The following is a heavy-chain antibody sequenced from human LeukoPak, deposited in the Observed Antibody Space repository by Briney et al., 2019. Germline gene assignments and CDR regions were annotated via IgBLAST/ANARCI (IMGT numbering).Heavy chain of an antibody. J-gene: IGHJ5*02. Sequence: ASVKVSCKASGYTFTSYGISWVRQAPGQGLEWMGWISAYNGNTNYAQKLQGRVTMTTDTSTSTAYMELRSLRSDDTAVYYCARGSYYYDSSGPNWFDPWGQGTLVTVSS. V-gene: IGHV1-18*01. CDR3: ARGSYYYDSSGPNWFDP. CDR1: GYTFTSYG. D-gene: IGHD3-22*01. CDR2: ISAYNGNT.